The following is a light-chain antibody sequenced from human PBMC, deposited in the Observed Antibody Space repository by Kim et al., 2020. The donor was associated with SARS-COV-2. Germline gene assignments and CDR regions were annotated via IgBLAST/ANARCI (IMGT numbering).Light chain of an antibody. V-gene: IGKV1-27*01. CDR2: AAS. Sequence: VSVGDRVTITCRASQGITNSLAWYQQKTGKVPQVLIYAASVLQSGVPSRFSGSGSGTDFTLTISSLQPEDVATYYCQKYNSAPWTFGQGTKVDIK. CDR1: QGITNS. J-gene: IGKJ1*01. CDR3: QKYNSAPWT.